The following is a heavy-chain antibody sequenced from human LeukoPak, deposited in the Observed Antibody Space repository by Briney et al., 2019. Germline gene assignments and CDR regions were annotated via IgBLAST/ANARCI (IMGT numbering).Heavy chain of an antibody. CDR3: ARVSEDSSGYYSIYYYYMDV. CDR2: IYYSGTT. J-gene: IGHJ6*03. V-gene: IGHV4-39*07. CDR1: GGSISSRTYY. Sequence: PSETLSLTCTVSGGSISSRTYYWGWIRQPPGKGLEWIGTIYYSGTTYYNPSLKSRVSISLDTSKNQFSLKLSSVTAADTAVYYCARVSEDSSGYYSIYYYYMDVWGKGTTVTVSS. D-gene: IGHD3-22*01.